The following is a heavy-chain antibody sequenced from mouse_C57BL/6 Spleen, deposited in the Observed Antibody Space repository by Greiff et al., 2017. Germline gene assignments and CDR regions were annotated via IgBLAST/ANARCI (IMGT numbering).Heavy chain of an antibody. CDR2: IDPSDSYT. D-gene: IGHD2-4*01. CDR1: GYTFTSYW. CDR3: ARHYYDSWYVDV. V-gene: IGHV1-69*01. J-gene: IGHJ1*03. Sequence: VQLQQPGAELVMPGASVKLSCKASGYTFTSYWMHWVKQRPGQGLEWIGEIDPSDSYTNYNQKFKGKSTLTVDKSSSTAYMQLSSLTSADSAVYYCARHYYDSWYVDVWGTGTTVTVST.